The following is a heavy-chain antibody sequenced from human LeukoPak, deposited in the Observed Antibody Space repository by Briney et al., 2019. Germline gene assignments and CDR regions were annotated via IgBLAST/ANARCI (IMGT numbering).Heavy chain of an antibody. CDR1: GFTFSSYA. CDR2: ISGSGGST. J-gene: IGHJ4*02. CDR3: AGYDSSGYRL. D-gene: IGHD3-22*01. V-gene: IGHV3-23*01. Sequence: PGGSLRLSCAASGFTFSSYAMSWVRQAPGKGLEWVSAISGSGGSTYYADSVKGRFTISRDNSKNTLYLQMNSLRAEDTAVYFCAGYDSSGYRLWGQGTLVTVSS.